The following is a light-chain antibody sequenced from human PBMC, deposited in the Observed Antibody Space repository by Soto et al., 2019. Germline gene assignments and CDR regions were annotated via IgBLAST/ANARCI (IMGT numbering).Light chain of an antibody. CDR3: CSFTTSSTWL. V-gene: IGLV2-14*01. Sequence: QSALTQPASVSGSPGQSITISCTGTSSDVGGYNYVSWYQHHPGKAPKLMIYEVSDRPSGISPRFSGSKSGKTASLTISGLQAEDEADYYCCSFTTSSTWLFGGGTKLTVL. J-gene: IGLJ3*02. CDR2: EVS. CDR1: SSDVGGYNY.